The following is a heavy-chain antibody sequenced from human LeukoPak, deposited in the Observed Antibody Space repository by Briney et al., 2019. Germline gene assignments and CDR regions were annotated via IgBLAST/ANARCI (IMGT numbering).Heavy chain of an antibody. CDR2: IIPIFGTA. CDR1: GYTFTSYA. J-gene: IGHJ6*02. D-gene: IGHD6-19*01. V-gene: IGHV1-69*13. Sequence: ASVKVSCKASGYTFTSYAISWVRQAPGQGLEWMGGIIPIFGTANYAQKFQGRVTITADESTSTAYMELSSLRSEDTAVYYCARGGSGWYYYYYGMDVWGQGTTVTVSS. CDR3: ARGGSGWYYYYYGMDV.